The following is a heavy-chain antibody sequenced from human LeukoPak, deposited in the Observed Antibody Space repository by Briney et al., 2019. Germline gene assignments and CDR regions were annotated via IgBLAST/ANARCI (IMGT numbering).Heavy chain of an antibody. J-gene: IGHJ6*03. CDR1: GYTFTGYY. Sequence: GPVKVSCKASGYTFTGYYMHWVRQAPGQGLEWMGWINPNSGGTNYAQKFQGRVTMTRDTSISTAYMEPSRLRSDDTAVYYCARDRGVDYCSGGSCSHYYYYMDVWGKGTTVTISS. CDR3: ARDRGVDYCSGGSCSHYYYYMDV. D-gene: IGHD2-15*01. CDR2: INPNSGGT. V-gene: IGHV1-2*02.